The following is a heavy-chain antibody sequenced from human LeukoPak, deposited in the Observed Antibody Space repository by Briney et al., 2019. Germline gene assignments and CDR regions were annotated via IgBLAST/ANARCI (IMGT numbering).Heavy chain of an antibody. J-gene: IGHJ4*02. V-gene: IGHV1-2*02. Sequence: ASVKVSCKASGYPFTTYYIHWVRQAPGQGLEWMGCINPKNGDSKYAQKFQGRVTMTRATSIATAYMEVSRLTSDDTAVYFCARAGYDYGDSSDFWGQGTPVTVSS. D-gene: IGHD4-17*01. CDR1: GYPFTTYY. CDR3: ARAGYDYGDSSDF. CDR2: INPKNGDS.